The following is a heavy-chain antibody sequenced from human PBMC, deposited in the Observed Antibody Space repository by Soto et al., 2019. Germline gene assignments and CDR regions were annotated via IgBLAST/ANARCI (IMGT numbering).Heavy chain of an antibody. D-gene: IGHD3-22*01. Sequence: PGGSLRLSCAASGFTFSSYSMNWVRQAPGKGLEWVSSISSSSSYIYYADSVKGRFTISRDNAKNSLYLQMNSLRAEDKAVYYCARDLGYYDSSGFDYWGQGTLVTVSS. V-gene: IGHV3-21*01. CDR2: ISSSSSYI. CDR3: ARDLGYYDSSGFDY. CDR1: GFTFSSYS. J-gene: IGHJ4*02.